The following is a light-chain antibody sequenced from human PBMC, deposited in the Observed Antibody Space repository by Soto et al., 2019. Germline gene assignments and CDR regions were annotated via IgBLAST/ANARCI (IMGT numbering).Light chain of an antibody. Sequence: SYVLTQPPSVSVAPGQTATITCGGDNIGSKIVHWYQHNPGQAPVLVVHDDDDRPSGIPERFSGSNSGKTATLTISRVEAVDEADYYCQVWVGPSERIFGGGTKLTVL. V-gene: IGLV3-21*02. CDR3: QVWVGPSERI. CDR1: NIGSKI. CDR2: DDD. J-gene: IGLJ2*01.